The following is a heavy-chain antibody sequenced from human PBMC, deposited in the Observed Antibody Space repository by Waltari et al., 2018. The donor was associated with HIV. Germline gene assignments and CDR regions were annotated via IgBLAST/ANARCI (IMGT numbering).Heavy chain of an antibody. D-gene: IGHD5-12*01. CDR2: INAYSHNR. CDR1: GFDFRSYG. CDR3: ARVRGAKWPASYYGMDV. J-gene: IGHJ6*02. Sequence: QAQLIQSGPEAKKPGASVKVSCQASGFDFRSYGVNWVRRTPGQGFEWLGWINAYSHNRNYTEGRITLTTNTSSNTATLGLRSLRPDDTGTYYCARVRGAKWPASYYGMDVWGQGTAVSVSS. V-gene: IGHV1-18*01.